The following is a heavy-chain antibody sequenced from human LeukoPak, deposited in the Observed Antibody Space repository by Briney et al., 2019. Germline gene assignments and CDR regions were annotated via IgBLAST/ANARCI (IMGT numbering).Heavy chain of an antibody. V-gene: IGHV1-2*02. CDR1: GYTFTGYY. J-gene: IGHJ4*02. D-gene: IGHD2-2*01. Sequence: ASVKVSCKAPGYTFTGYYMHWVRQAPGQGLEWMGWINPNSGGTNYAQKFQGRVTMTRDTSISTAYMELSRLRSDDTAVYYCARDRRLDYQLPADNWGLGTLVTVSS. CDR3: ARDRRLDYQLPADN. CDR2: INPNSGGT.